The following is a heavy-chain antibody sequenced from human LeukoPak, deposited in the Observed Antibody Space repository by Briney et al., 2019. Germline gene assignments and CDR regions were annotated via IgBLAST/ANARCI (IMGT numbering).Heavy chain of an antibody. V-gene: IGHV3-15*01. CDR1: GFTFSNAW. J-gene: IGHJ5*02. CDR2: IKSKTDGGTT. Sequence: GGSLRLSCAASGFTFSNAWMTWVSQAPGKGLEWDGRIKSKTDGGTTDYAAPVKGRFTISRADSKTTLSLQMNSLKTEDTAVYYCTTDLLRYFDWLRFDPWGQGTLVTVSS. D-gene: IGHD3-9*01. CDR3: TTDLLRYFDWLRFDP.